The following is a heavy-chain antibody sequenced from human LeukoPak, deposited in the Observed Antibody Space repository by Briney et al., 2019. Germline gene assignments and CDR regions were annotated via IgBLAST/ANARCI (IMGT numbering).Heavy chain of an antibody. CDR2: IYTSGST. D-gene: IGHD6-19*01. V-gene: IGHV4-4*07. CDR3: ARVSSAGIWDY. CDR1: GGSFSGYY. J-gene: IGHJ4*02. Sequence: SETLSLTCTVSGGSFSGYYWSWIRQPAGKGLEWIGRIYTSGSTNYNPSLTSRVTMSVDTSKNQFSLKLSSVTAADTAVYYCARVSSAGIWDYWGQGTLVTVSS.